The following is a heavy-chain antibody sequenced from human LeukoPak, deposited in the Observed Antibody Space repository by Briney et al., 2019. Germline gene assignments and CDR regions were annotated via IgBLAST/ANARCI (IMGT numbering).Heavy chain of an antibody. CDR2: ISGSGGTT. CDR1: GFSFISYG. J-gene: IGHJ4*02. CDR3: ARETAVAGFN. Sequence: PGGSLRLSCAASGFSFISYGMSWVRQAPGKGLEWVSAISGSGGTTYYADSVRGRFTISRHNSKNTLYLQMNSLRAEDTAVYYCARETAVAGFNWGQGTLVTVSS. D-gene: IGHD6-19*01. V-gene: IGHV3-23*01.